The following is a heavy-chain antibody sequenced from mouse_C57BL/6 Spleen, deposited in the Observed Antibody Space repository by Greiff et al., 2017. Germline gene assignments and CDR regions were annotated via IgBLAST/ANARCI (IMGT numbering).Heavy chain of an antibody. D-gene: IGHD2-4*01. CDR1: GYTFTSYW. V-gene: IGHV1-59*01. CDR3: ASGYYDYYHSAMDY. Sequence: QVQLQQPGAELVRPGASVKLSCKASGYTFTSYWMHWVKQRPGQGLEWIGVIDPGDSNTNYNKKFKSKATLTVDKSSSTAYMQLSSLTSEDSAVYYCASGYYDYYHSAMDYWGQGTTVTVSS. J-gene: IGHJ4*01. CDR2: IDPGDSNT.